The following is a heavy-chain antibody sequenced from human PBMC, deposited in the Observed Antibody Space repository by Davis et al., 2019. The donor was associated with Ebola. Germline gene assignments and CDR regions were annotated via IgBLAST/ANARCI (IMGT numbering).Heavy chain of an antibody. J-gene: IGHJ4*02. D-gene: IGHD4/OR15-4a*01. CDR1: GGSISSYY. CDR3: ASSTIEARRRGNYFES. CDR2: MYYSGST. Sequence: SETLSLTCTVSGGSISSYYWSWIRQPPGKGLEWIGYMYYSGSTNQNPSLKSRVTISVDTSKNQFSLKLTSVTAADTAVYFCASSTIEARRRGNYFESWGQGTLVTVSS. V-gene: IGHV4-59*01.